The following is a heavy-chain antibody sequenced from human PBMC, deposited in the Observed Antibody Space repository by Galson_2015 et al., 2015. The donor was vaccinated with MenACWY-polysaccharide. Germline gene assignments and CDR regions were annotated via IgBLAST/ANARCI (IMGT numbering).Heavy chain of an antibody. CDR1: GDSVSSHTAA. CDR2: TYYRSNWSS. D-gene: IGHD2-21*02. CDR3: ARIPWCGGDCSYGWFDP. J-gene: IGHJ5*02. Sequence: CAISGDSVSSHTAAWNWIRQSPSRGLEWLGRTYYRSNWSSDYALSVRGRITINADTSKSQFSLRLSSVTAADTAVYYCARIPWCGGDCSYGWFDPWGQGTLVTVSS. V-gene: IGHV6-1*01.